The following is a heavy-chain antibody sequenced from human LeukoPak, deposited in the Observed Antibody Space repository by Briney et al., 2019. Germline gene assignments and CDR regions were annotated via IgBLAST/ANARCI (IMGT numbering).Heavy chain of an antibody. J-gene: IGHJ3*02. CDR2: ISTYNDDR. CDR3: ARDRSSFSYAFDI. CDR1: GYTFTTYA. V-gene: IGHV1-3*04. D-gene: IGHD3-3*02. Sequence: ASVKVSCKASGYTFTTYAIHWVRQAPGQRLEWMGWISTYNDDRKYSPKFQGTVTITTDTSATTAYLELSSLRSEDTAVHYCARDRSSFSYAFDIWGQGTMVTVSS.